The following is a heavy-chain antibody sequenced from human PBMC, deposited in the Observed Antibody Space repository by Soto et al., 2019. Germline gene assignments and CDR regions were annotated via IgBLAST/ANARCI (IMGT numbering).Heavy chain of an antibody. CDR3: ARAQGSRLPPGYYYYYMDF. D-gene: IGHD6-25*01. Sequence: GGSLRLSCAASGFTFSSYSMNWVRQAPGKGLEWVSSISSSSSYIYYADSVKGRFTISRDNAKNSLYLQMNSLRAEDAAVYYWARAQGSRLPPGYYYYYMDFWGKGTTVTVSS. J-gene: IGHJ6*03. CDR1: GFTFSSYS. CDR2: ISSSSSYI. V-gene: IGHV3-21*01.